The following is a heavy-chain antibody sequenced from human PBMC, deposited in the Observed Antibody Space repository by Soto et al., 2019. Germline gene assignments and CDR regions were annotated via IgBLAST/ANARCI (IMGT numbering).Heavy chain of an antibody. J-gene: IGHJ6*02. CDR2: IYFSGNT. Sequence: TVFDVKIINPSYYRISKNKPPGKGLEWIGSIYFSGNTYYNPSLKSRVTISVDTSKNQFSLKVSSVTAADTAVYFCATSYGSGRRTTFPRELRISDYFYALDVWVQGTTVTGSS. CDR1: DVKIINPSYY. V-gene: IGHV4-39*01. CDR3: ATSYGSGRRTTFPRELRISDYFYALDV. D-gene: IGHD3-10*01.